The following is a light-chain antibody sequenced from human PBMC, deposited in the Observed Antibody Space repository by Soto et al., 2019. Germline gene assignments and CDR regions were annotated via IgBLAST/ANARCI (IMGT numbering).Light chain of an antibody. Sequence: QSALTQRPSASGSPGQSVTISCTGTSSDVGGYNYVSWYQQHPGKAPKVMIYEVSKRPSGVPDRFSGSKSGNTASLTVSGLQAEDEADYYCSSYAGSNLVFGGGTQLTVL. J-gene: IGLJ2*01. CDR2: EVS. V-gene: IGLV2-8*01. CDR3: SSYAGSNLV. CDR1: SSDVGGYNY.